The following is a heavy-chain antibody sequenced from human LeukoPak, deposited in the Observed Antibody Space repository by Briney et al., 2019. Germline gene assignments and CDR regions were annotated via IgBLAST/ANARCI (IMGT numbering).Heavy chain of an antibody. CDR2: ISTDGSIT. V-gene: IGHV3-74*01. CDR1: GFTFSNYR. J-gene: IGHJ4*02. D-gene: IGHD3-10*01. Sequence: PGGSLRLSCAASGFTFSNYRMHWVRQGPGKGLVWVSCISTDGSITSYADSVKGRFTISRDNAKNTLYLQMNSLRAEDTAVYYCARGCYYDSGSFDSWGQGTLVTVSS. CDR3: ARGCYYDSGSFDS.